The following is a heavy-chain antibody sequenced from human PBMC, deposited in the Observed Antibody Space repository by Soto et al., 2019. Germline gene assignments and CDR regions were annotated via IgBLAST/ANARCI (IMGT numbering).Heavy chain of an antibody. CDR3: VRSNHWNLEY. J-gene: IGHJ4*02. V-gene: IGHV3-13*01. CDR2: IGPAGDT. Sequence: EVQLVESGGGLVQPGTSLRLSCAASGFIFTNFDFHWVRQPPGKGLEWVSAIGPAGDTYYPESVRGRFSVSSEKARDSVYLQMNSLRVEDTAIYYCVRSNHWNLEYWGKGTLVTVSS. CDR1: GFIFTNFD. D-gene: IGHD1-1*01.